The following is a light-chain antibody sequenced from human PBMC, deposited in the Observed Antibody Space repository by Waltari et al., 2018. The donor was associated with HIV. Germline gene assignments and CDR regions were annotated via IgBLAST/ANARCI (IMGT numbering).Light chain of an antibody. CDR3: SSYTTTPSII. Sequence: QSALTQPASVSGSPGHSITISCPGLPGDSRVSTFVSWYQQPPGKSPQLIIYEVGLRPSGVSSRFSASRFGNTASLTIFGLQAEDEAHYYCSSYTTTPSIIFGGGTKLTVL. CDR1: PGDSRVSTF. V-gene: IGLV2-14*03. CDR2: EVG. J-gene: IGLJ2*01.